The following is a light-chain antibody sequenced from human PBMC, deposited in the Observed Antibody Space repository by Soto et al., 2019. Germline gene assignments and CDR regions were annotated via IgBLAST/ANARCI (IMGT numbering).Light chain of an antibody. CDR3: QQFHSFSRT. CDR2: DAS. J-gene: IGKJ1*01. CDR1: QTISSW. V-gene: IGKV1-5*01. Sequence: EIQMTQSSSTLSGSVGDRVTITCRASQTISSWLAWYQQKPGKAPNLLIYDASTLESGVPSRFSGSGSGTEFTLTISSLQPEDFATYYCQQFHSFSRTFGQGTKVDI.